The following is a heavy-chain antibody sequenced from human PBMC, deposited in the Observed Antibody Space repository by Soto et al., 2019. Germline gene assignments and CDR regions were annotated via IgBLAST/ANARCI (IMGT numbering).Heavy chain of an antibody. CDR3: ARAARGDEAPLDY. CDR1: GYTLTGYY. CDR2: IDPNRGGT. D-gene: IGHD3-10*01. V-gene: IGHV1-2*04. Sequence: QVQLVQSGSEVKKPGASVKVSCKTSGYTLTGYYMTWVRQAPAQGLEWMGWIDPNRGGTNYAQKFQGWVTMTRDTSIISAYMELSRLRSDDTAVYYCARAARGDEAPLDYWGQGTLVTVSS. J-gene: IGHJ4*02.